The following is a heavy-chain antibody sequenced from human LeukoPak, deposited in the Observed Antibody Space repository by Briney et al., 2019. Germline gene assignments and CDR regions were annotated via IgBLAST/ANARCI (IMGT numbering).Heavy chain of an antibody. V-gene: IGHV1-18*01. J-gene: IGHJ4*02. CDR3: ARDCQSYYYDSCGDY. D-gene: IGHD3-10*01. CDR2: ISGYNGNT. Sequence: GASVKVSCKASGYTFTSYGISWVRQAPGQGLEWLGWISGYNGNTNYAQKLQGRVTVTTDTSTSTAYMELRSLRSDDTAVYYCARDCQSYYYDSCGDYWGQGTLVTVSS. CDR1: GYTFTSYG.